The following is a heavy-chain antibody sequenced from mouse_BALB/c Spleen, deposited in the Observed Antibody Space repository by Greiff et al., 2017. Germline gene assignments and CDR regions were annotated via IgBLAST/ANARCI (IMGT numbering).Heavy chain of an antibody. Sequence: DLVKPGASVKLSCKASGYTFTSYWINWIKQRPGQGLEWIGRIAPGSGSTYYNEMFKGKATLTVDTSSSTAYIQLSSLSSEDSAVYCCARSTTARYFDVWGAGTTVTVSS. CDR2: IAPGSGST. D-gene: IGHD1-2*01. V-gene: IGHV1S41*01. J-gene: IGHJ1*01. CDR3: ARSTTARYFDV. CDR1: GYTFTSYW.